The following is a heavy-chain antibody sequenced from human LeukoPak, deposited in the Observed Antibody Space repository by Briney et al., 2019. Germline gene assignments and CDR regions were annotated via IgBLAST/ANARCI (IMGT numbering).Heavy chain of an antibody. D-gene: IGHD5-12*01. V-gene: IGHV4-59*08. CDR1: GGSISSYY. CDR3: ARARGFSGYDSFYFDY. Sequence: SETLSLTCTVSGGSISSYYWTWIRQPPGKGLEWIGYIYYSGSTNYNPSPKGRVTMSVDTSKNQFSLKLSSVTAADTAVYYCARARGFSGYDSFYFDYWGQGTLVTVSS. J-gene: IGHJ4*02. CDR2: IYYSGST.